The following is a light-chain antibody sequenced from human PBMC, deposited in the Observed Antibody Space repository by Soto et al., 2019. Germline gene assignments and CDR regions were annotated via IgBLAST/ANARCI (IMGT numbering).Light chain of an antibody. J-gene: IGLJ2*01. V-gene: IGLV2-14*01. Sequence: QSVLTQPASVSGSPGQSITISCTGTSSDVGGYNYVSWYQQYPGKAPQLIIYGVTNRPSGVSNRFSGSKSGNTASLTISGLQAEDEADYYCASYASGSSLVLFGGGTKVTVL. CDR3: ASYASGSSLVL. CDR2: GVT. CDR1: SSDVGGYNY.